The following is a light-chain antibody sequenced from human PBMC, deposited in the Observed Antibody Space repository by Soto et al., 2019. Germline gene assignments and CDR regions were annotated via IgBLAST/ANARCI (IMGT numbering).Light chain of an antibody. CDR2: DVS. J-gene: IGLJ2*01. Sequence: SALTQPASVSGSPGQSITISCTGTSSDVGGYNYVSWYQQHPGKAPKLMIYDVSNRPSGVSNRFSGSKSGNTASLTISGLQAEDEADYYCSSYTSSSTRGVFGGGTKLTVL. V-gene: IGLV2-14*01. CDR1: SSDVGGYNY. CDR3: SSYTSSSTRGV.